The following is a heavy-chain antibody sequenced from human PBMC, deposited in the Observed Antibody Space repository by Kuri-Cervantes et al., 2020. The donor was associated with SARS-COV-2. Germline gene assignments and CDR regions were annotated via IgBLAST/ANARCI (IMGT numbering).Heavy chain of an antibody. Sequence: GESLKISCAASGFTFSSYGMHWVRQAPGKGLEWVAVISYDGSNKYYADSVKGRFTIFRDNSKNTLYLQMNSLRAEDTAVYYCARETLGPYYYDSSGYQNDAFDIWGQGTMVTVSS. CDR1: GFTFSSYG. V-gene: IGHV3-30*03. CDR2: ISYDGSNK. D-gene: IGHD3-22*01. CDR3: ARETLGPYYYDSSGYQNDAFDI. J-gene: IGHJ3*02.